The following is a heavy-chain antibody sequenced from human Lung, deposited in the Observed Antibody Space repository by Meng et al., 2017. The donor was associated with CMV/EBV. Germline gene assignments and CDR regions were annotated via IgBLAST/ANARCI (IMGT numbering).Heavy chain of an antibody. D-gene: IGHD5-18*01. Sequence: FPFRSYAMRWVRQAPGKGLEWVSSISGSVGNTYYADSVKGRFTISRDNSGDTLYMQMSSLRAEDTAVYYCAREEAMVGYYTNWFDAWGQGALVTVS. J-gene: IGHJ5*02. CDR3: AREEAMVGYYTNWFDA. V-gene: IGHV3-23*01. CDR1: FPFRSYA. CDR2: ISGSVGNT.